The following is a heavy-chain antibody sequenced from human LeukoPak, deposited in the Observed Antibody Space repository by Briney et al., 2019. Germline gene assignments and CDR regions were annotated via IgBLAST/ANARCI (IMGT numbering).Heavy chain of an antibody. J-gene: IGHJ4*02. Sequence: GGSLRLSCAASGFTFDDYAMHWVRQAPGKGLEWVSGISWNSGSIGYADSVKGRFTISRDNAKNSLYLQMNSLRAEDTALYYCARWGYYYDSSGYYRPFDYWGQGTLVTVSS. CDR3: ARWGYYYDSSGYYRPFDY. CDR1: GFTFDDYA. CDR2: ISWNSGSI. V-gene: IGHV3-9*01. D-gene: IGHD3-22*01.